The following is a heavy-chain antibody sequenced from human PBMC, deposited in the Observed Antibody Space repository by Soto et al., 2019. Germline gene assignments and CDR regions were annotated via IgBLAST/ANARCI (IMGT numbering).Heavy chain of an antibody. V-gene: IGHV6-1*01. CDR1: GDSVSRNSAG. CDR2: TYYRSKWYY. Sequence: SQTLSLTCAITGDSVSRNSAGWSWVRQSPSRGLEWLGRTYYRSKWYYEYAASVRGRITINPDTSKNQYSLQLNSVTPEDTAVYFCARGEQYSGRIFDYWGQGTLVTVSS. D-gene: IGHD1-26*01. J-gene: IGHJ4*01. CDR3: ARGEQYSGRIFDY.